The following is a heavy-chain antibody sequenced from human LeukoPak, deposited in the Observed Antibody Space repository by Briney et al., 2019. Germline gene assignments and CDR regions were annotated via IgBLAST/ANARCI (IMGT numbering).Heavy chain of an antibody. CDR3: ARVMRQWLVSDY. V-gene: IGHV3-7*01. CDR1: GFTLSSYW. CDR2: IKQDGSEK. D-gene: IGHD6-19*01. J-gene: IGHJ4*02. Sequence: PGGSLRLSCTASGFTLSSYWMSWVRQAPGKGLEWVANIKQDGSEKYYVDSVKGRFTISRDNAKNSLYLQMNSLRAEDTAVYYCARVMRQWLVSDYWGQGSLVTVSP.